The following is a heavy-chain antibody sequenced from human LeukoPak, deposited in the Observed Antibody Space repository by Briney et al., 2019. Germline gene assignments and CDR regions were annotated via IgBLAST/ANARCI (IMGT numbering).Heavy chain of an antibody. V-gene: IGHV3-48*03. Sequence: PGGSLRLSCAASGFTFSSYEMNWVRQAPGRGLEWVSYISSSGSTIYYADSVKGRFTIPRDNAKNSLYLQMNSLRAEDTAVYYCARAPTGTVYWGQGTPVTXXS. CDR1: GFTFSSYE. CDR3: ARAPTGTVY. D-gene: IGHD1-1*01. CDR2: ISSSGSTI. J-gene: IGHJ4*02.